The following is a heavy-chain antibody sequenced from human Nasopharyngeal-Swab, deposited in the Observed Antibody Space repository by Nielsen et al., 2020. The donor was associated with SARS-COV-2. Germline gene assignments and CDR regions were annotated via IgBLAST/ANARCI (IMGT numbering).Heavy chain of an antibody. D-gene: IGHD3-9*01. CDR2: INTNTGNP. Sequence: ASVKVSCKTSGYTFTSYAMNWVRQAPGQGLEWMGWINTNTGNPTYAQGFTGRFVFSLDTSVSTAYLQISSLKAEDTAVYYCARTYYDILTGDFDYWGQGTLVTVSS. J-gene: IGHJ4*02. CDR3: ARTYYDILTGDFDY. CDR1: GYTFTSYA. V-gene: IGHV7-4-1*02.